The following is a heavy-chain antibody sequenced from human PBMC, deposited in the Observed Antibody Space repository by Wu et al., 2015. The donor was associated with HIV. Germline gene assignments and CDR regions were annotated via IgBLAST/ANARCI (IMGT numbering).Heavy chain of an antibody. CDR3: ARKTPKFNRPRYYYYYKWTS. V-gene: IGHV1-46*03. CDR2: INPSGGST. J-gene: IGHJ6*03. Sequence: QVQLVQSGAEVKKPGASVKVSCKASGYTFTSYYMHWVRQAPGQGLEWMGIINPSGGSTSYAQKFQGKSHHDQGTRPRAQVHMELSGPEILRTPAVYYCARKTPKFNRPRYYYYYKWTSGAKKGPRSPSP. CDR1: GYTFTSYY. D-gene: IGHD1-14*01.